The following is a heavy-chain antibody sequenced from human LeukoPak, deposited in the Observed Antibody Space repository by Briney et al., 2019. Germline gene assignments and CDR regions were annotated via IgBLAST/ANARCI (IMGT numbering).Heavy chain of an antibody. CDR3: ARGVRGVLYYFDY. Sequence: PSETLSLTCTVSGGSISSGRYYWSWIRQPAGKGLEWIGRIYTSGSTNYNPSLKSRVTMSVDTSKNQFSLKLSSVTAADTAVYYCARGVRGVLYYFDYWGQGTLVTVSS. CDR1: GGSISSGRYY. D-gene: IGHD3-10*01. J-gene: IGHJ4*02. V-gene: IGHV4-61*02. CDR2: IYTSGST.